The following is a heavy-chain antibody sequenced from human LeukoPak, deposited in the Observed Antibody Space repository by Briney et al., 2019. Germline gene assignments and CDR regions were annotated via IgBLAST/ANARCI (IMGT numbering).Heavy chain of an antibody. V-gene: IGHV4-34*01. CDR3: ARGLSGSYYFDY. CDR1: GGSFSGYY. Sequence: PSETLSLTCAVYGGSFSGYYWSWIRQPPGKGLEWIGSIYHSGSTYYNPSLKSRVTISVDTSKNQFSLKLSSVTAADTAVYYCARGLSGSYYFDYWGQGTLVTVSS. CDR2: IYHSGST. J-gene: IGHJ4*02. D-gene: IGHD1-26*01.